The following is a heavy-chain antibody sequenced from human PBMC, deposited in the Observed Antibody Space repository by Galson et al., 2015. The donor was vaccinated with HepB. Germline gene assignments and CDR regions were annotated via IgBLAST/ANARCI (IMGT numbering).Heavy chain of an antibody. CDR3: ARGSSSITYTLDV. Sequence: SVKVSCKASGYTFSDHYINWLRQVPGQGLEWMGRINPKSGDSHYAQKFGGRVTVTRDSSTGTAYMELRGLTSDDTAFYYCARGSSSITYTLDVWGQGTTVTVSS. J-gene: IGHJ6*02. V-gene: IGHV1-2*06. D-gene: IGHD2-2*01. CDR1: GYTFSDHY. CDR2: INPKSGDS.